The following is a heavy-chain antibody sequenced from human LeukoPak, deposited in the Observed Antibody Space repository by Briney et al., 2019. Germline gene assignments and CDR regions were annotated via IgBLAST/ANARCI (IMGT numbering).Heavy chain of an antibody. CDR3: AKNGSGTSRAFDV. CDR1: GFTFSSSA. J-gene: IGHJ3*01. D-gene: IGHD3-10*01. V-gene: IGHV3-23*01. CDR2: ISGSGGVT. Sequence: GGSLRLSCAASGFTFSSSAMSWVRQAPGKGLEWVSAISGSGGVTYYRDSVKGRFTVSRDNSKNTLYLQMNSLRAEDTALYYCAKNGSGTSRAFDVWGQGTRVTVSS.